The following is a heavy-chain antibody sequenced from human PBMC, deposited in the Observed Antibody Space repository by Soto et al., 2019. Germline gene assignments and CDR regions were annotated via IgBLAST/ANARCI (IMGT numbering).Heavy chain of an antibody. D-gene: IGHD2-21*01. Sequence: QVQLQQWGAGLLKPSETLSLTCAVSGGSFSGYYWSWIRQSPGKGLEWIGEISGSGATNYNPALRSRVSLSLGTSKNQFALKLNSVTAADTAVYYWAKLWRHWGQGTLVTVSS. CDR3: AKLWRH. CDR1: GGSFSGYY. CDR2: ISGSGAT. J-gene: IGHJ4*02. V-gene: IGHV4-34*01.